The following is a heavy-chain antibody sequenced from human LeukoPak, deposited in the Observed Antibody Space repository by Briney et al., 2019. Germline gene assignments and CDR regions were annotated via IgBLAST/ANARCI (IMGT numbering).Heavy chain of an antibody. CDR2: ISSSRSYI. J-gene: IGHJ3*02. CDR3: ARARSSYGYGDAFDI. D-gene: IGHD5-18*01. CDR1: GFTFSSYS. Sequence: GSLRLSCAASGFTFSSYSMNWVRQAPGKGLEWVSFISSSRSYIYYADSVKGRFTISRDNAKNSLYLQMNSLRAEDTAVYYCARARSSYGYGDAFDIWGQGTMVTVSS. V-gene: IGHV3-21*01.